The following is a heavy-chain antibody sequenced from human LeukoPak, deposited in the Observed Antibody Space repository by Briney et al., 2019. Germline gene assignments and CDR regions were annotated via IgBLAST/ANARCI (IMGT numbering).Heavy chain of an antibody. CDR3: AKDMGIGGSSSWLLTFNDAFDI. Sequence: PGGSLRLSCAASGFTFDDYAMHWVRQAPGKGLEWVSGISWNSGSIGYADSVKGRFTISRDNAKNSLYLQMNSLRAEDTALYYCAKDMGIGGSSSWLLTFNDAFDIWGQGTMVTVSS. D-gene: IGHD6-13*01. V-gene: IGHV3-9*01. J-gene: IGHJ3*02. CDR1: GFTFDDYA. CDR2: ISWNSGSI.